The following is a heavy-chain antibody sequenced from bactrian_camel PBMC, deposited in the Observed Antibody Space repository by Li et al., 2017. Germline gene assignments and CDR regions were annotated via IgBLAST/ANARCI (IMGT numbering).Heavy chain of an antibody. V-gene: IGHV3S59*01. J-gene: IGHJ4*01. Sequence: VESGGGSVQAGGSLRLACAASGRADGYDGISGMAMAWFRQVPGLETEGIATIYGATGRTFYADSVKGRFTISQDNANDTTFLQMNSLMPEDSAMYYCAAKSPGGGWYSPGSYNYWGQGTQVTVS. CDR2: IYGATGRT. CDR3: AAKSPGGGWYSPGSYNY. D-gene: IGHD6*01. CDR1: GRADGYDGISGMA.